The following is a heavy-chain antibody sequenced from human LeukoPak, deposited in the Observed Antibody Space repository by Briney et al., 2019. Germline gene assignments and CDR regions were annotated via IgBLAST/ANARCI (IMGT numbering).Heavy chain of an antibody. Sequence: SVKVSCKASGGTFSSYAISWVRQAPGQGLEWMGRIIPILGIANYAQKFQGRVTITADKSTSTAYMELRSLRSEDTAVYYCARDRNRYGSGSLFFFDYWGQGTLVTVSS. J-gene: IGHJ4*02. D-gene: IGHD3-10*01. CDR3: ARDRNRYGSGSLFFFDY. CDR1: GGTFSSYA. CDR2: IIPILGIA. V-gene: IGHV1-69*04.